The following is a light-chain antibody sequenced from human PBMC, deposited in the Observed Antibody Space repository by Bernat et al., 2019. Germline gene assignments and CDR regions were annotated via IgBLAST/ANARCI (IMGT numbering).Light chain of an antibody. V-gene: IGKV1-8*01. CDR2: AAS. J-gene: IGKJ1*01. CDR3: QQYYSYPPT. Sequence: AIRMTQSPSSFSASTGDRVTITCRASQGISSYLAWDQQKPGKAPKLLIYAASTLQSGVPSRFSGSGSGTDFTLPISCLQSEDFATYYCQQYYSYPPTFGQGTKVEIK. CDR1: QGISSY.